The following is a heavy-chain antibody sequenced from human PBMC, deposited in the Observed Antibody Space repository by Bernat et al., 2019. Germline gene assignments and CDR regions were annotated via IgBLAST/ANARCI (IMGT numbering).Heavy chain of an antibody. V-gene: IGHV3-74*01. CDR3: ARAAGTIHFLTGAQDDYYGMDV. J-gene: IGHJ6*02. CDR2: INSDGSST. D-gene: IGHD6-13*01. CDR1: GFTFSSYW. Sequence: EVQLVESGGGLVQPGGSLRLSCAASGFTFSSYWMHWVRQAPGKGLVWVSRINSDGSSTSYADSVNGRFTISRDNAKNTLYLQMNSLRAEDTAVYYGARAAGTIHFLTGAQDDYYGMDVWGQGTTVTVSS.